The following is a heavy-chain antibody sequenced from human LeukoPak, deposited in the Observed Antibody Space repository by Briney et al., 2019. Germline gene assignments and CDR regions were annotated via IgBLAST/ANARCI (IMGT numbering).Heavy chain of an antibody. J-gene: IGHJ5*02. CDR3: ARDYGGNSGWFDP. Sequence: VKVSCKASGYTFTSYDLNWVRQATGQGPEWIGWMSPNSGNTGYAQKFQGRVTLTRSTSISTAYMELRSLTSEDTAVYYCARDYGGNSGWFDPWGQGTLVTVSS. CDR2: MSPNSGNT. D-gene: IGHD2-21*01. V-gene: IGHV1-8*01. CDR1: GYTFTSYD.